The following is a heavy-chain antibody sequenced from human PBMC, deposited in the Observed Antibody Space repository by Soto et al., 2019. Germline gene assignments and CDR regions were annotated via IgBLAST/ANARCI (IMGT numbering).Heavy chain of an antibody. V-gene: IGHV4-30-4*01. CDR2: ISNSGST. D-gene: IGHD5-18*01. CDR1: GFSVTSDWYY. Sequence: SETLSLTCTFSGFSVTSDWYYWTWIRQSPGKGLEWIGYISNSGSTGYNPSLKTRLSMSVDRSKNQFTLRLTSVTAADTAVYFCATESGSTYGYFDHWGQGTQVTGSS. J-gene: IGHJ4*02. CDR3: ATESGSTYGYFDH.